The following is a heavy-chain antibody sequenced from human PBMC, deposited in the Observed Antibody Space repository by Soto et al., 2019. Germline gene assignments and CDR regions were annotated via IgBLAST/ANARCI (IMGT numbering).Heavy chain of an antibody. Sequence: GQLVESGAEVKKPGSSVKVSCKASGGTFSSYAISWVRQAPGQGLEWMGGIIPISGTANYAQKFQGRVTITADESTSTAYMELSSLRSEDTAVYYCARSQGSSTSLEIYYYYYYGMDVWGQGTTVTVSS. CDR2: IIPISGTA. V-gene: IGHV1-69*01. CDR1: GGTFSSYA. CDR3: ARSQGSSTSLEIYYYYYYGMDV. J-gene: IGHJ6*02. D-gene: IGHD2-2*01.